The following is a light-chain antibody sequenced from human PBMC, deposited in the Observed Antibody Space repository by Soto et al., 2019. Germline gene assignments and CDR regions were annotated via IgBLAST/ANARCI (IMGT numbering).Light chain of an antibody. CDR2: DVS. J-gene: IGLJ1*01. CDR1: SSDVGSNNR. Sequence: QSALTQPPSVSGSPGQSVAISCTGTSSDVGSNNRVSWYQQPPGTAPKLMIYDVSNRPSGVPDRFSGSKSGNTASLTISGLQAEDEADYYCSSYTTSSTYVFGTGTKVTVL. V-gene: IGLV2-18*02. CDR3: SSYTTSSTYV.